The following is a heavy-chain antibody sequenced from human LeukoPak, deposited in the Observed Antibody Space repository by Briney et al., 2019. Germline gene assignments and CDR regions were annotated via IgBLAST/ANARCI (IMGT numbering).Heavy chain of an antibody. V-gene: IGHV1-2*02. CDR1: GYTFTSYA. CDR2: INPNSGGT. J-gene: IGHJ4*02. D-gene: IGHD5-24*01. Sequence: ASVKVSCKASGYTFTSYAMNWVRQAPGQGLEWMGWINPNSGGTNYAQKFQGRVTMTRDTSISTAYMELSRLRSDDTAVYYCAREGDGYNYDYWGQGTLVTVSS. CDR3: AREGDGYNYDY.